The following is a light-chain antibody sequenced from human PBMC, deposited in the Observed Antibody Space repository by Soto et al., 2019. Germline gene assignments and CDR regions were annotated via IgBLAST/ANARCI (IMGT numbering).Light chain of an antibody. J-gene: IGKJ4*01. V-gene: IGKV3-15*01. CDR1: QSVSGK. CDR3: QQYNNWPLT. Sequence: EIVMTQSPATLSVAPGERTTLSRRASQSVSGKLAWYQQKRGQAPRLLIYGASTRATGIPARFSGSGSGTEFTLTISSLQSEDFAVYYCQQYNNWPLTFGGGTKVDIK. CDR2: GAS.